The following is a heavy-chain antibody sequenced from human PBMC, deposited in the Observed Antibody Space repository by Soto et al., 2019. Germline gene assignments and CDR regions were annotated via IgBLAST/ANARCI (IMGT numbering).Heavy chain of an antibody. CDR2: IYYSGST. V-gene: IGHV4-39*01. CDR3: ARHIEYSSPSPDY. CDR1: GGSISSSSYY. J-gene: IGHJ4*02. D-gene: IGHD6-6*01. Sequence: SETLSLTCTVSGGSISSSSYYWGWIRQPPGKGLEWIGSIYYSGSTYYNPSLKSRVTISVDTSKNQFSLKLSSVTAADTAVYYCARHIEYSSPSPDYWGQGTLVTVSS.